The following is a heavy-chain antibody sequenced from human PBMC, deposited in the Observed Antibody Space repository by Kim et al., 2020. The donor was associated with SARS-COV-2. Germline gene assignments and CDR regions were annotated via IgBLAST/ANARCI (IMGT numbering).Heavy chain of an antibody. Sequence: GGSRIGSCASCGLRCCCWRLSWVRASAVGGRACATSLLIRLLSLYSASSGPFLFTISRDNAKNSLYLQMNSLRAEDTAVYYCARDIWFGAHHPYYYYYGMDVWGQGTTVTVSS. CDR3: ARDIWFGAHHPYYYYYGMDV. J-gene: IGHJ6*02. CDR2: LLIRLLSL. CDR1: GLRCCCWR. D-gene: IGHD3-10*01. V-gene: IGHV3-21*01.